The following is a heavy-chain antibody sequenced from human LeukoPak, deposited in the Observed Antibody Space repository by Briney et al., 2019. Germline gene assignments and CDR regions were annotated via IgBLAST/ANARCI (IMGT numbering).Heavy chain of an antibody. CDR2: IKQDGSEK. CDR1: GFTFSSYW. J-gene: IGHJ5*02. Sequence: GGSLRLSCAASGFTFSSYWMSWVRQAPGKGLEWVANIKQDGSEKYYVDSVKGRFTISRDNAKNSLYLQMNSLRAEDTAVYYCARDRTGDSGSYYGYWFDPWGQGTLVTVSP. D-gene: IGHD1-26*01. CDR3: ARDRTGDSGSYYGYWFDP. V-gene: IGHV3-7*01.